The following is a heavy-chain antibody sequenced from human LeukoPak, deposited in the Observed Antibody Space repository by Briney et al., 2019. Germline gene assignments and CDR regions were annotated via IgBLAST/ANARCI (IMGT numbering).Heavy chain of an antibody. Sequence: GVSLRLSCAASGFTFSRSWMTWVRQTPGKGLQWVANIKEDGSEKYYVDSVKGRFTISRDNAKNSLYLQMNSLRAEDTAVYYCATDVGADWGQGTLVTVSS. CDR3: ATDVGAD. CDR2: IKEDGSEK. CDR1: GFTFSRSW. V-gene: IGHV3-7*01. J-gene: IGHJ4*02.